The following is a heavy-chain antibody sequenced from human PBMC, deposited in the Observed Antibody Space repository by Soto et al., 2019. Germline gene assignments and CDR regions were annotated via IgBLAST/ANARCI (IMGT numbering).Heavy chain of an antibody. D-gene: IGHD1-1*01. J-gene: IGHJ6*02. CDR1: GGSISSYY. CDR3: AREGTTVDSYYYYGMDV. CDR2: IYYSGST. V-gene: IGHV4-59*01. Sequence: QVQLQESGPGLVKPSETLSLTCTVSGGSISSYYWSWIRQPPGKGLEWIGYIYYSGSTNYNPSLKRRVTISGDXSXNXXALKLSSGTAADTAVYYCAREGTTVDSYYYYGMDVWGQGTTVTVSS.